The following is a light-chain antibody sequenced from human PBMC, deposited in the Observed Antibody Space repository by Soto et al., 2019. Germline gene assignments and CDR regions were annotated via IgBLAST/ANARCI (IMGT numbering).Light chain of an antibody. CDR2: GAA. Sequence: EIVLTQSPGTLSFSPGERATLSCRASRSVSSSYLAWYQQKPGQAPRLLSYGAASRATGIPDRFRGSGSGTDFTLTISRLEPEDFAVYYCQQYGSSPMYTFGQGTQLEIK. CDR3: QQYGSSPMYT. V-gene: IGKV3-20*01. J-gene: IGKJ2*01. CDR1: RSVSSSY.